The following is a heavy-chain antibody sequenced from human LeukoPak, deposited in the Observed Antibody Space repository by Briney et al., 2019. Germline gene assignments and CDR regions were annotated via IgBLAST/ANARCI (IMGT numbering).Heavy chain of an antibody. CDR2: ISYDGNNK. Sequence: AGGSLRLSCAASGFTFSNYAMHWVRQTPGKGLEWVAVISYDGNNKYYADSVKGRFTISRDNSKNTLYLQMNSLRSEDTAVYYCARDIFGAEYSSSRGYYYGMDVWGQGTTVTVSS. CDR3: ARDIFGAEYSSSRGYYYGMDV. D-gene: IGHD6-13*01. CDR1: GFTFSNYA. J-gene: IGHJ6*02. V-gene: IGHV3-30-3*01.